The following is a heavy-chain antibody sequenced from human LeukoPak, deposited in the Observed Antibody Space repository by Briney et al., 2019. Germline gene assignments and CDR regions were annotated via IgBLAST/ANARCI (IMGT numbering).Heavy chain of an antibody. D-gene: IGHD6-19*01. CDR1: GYTYTGRY. Sequence: ASVKVSCKASGYTYTGRYMHWARQAPGQGLEWMGWINTNSGDRNSAQKFQGRVTMTRDTSISTVYMELSRLGPDDTAVYYCAREGWDQRDTAAFDHWGQGTLVTVSS. CDR3: AREGWDQRDTAAFDH. V-gene: IGHV1-2*02. CDR2: INTNSGDR. J-gene: IGHJ4*02.